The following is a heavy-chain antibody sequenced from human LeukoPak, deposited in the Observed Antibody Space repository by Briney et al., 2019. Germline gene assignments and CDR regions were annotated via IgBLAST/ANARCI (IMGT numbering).Heavy chain of an antibody. CDR3: ARDGGRVATNYYMDV. Sequence: ASVKVSCKASGYTFTGYYMHWVRQAPGQGLEWMGWINPNSGGTNYAQKFQGRVTMTRDTSISTAYTELSRLRSDDTAVYYCARDGGRVATNYYMDVWGKGTTVIVSS. D-gene: IGHD1-26*01. CDR1: GYTFTGYY. V-gene: IGHV1-2*02. CDR2: INPNSGGT. J-gene: IGHJ6*03.